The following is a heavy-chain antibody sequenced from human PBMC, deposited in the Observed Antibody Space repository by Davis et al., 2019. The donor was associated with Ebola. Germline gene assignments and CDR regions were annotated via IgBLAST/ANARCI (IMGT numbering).Heavy chain of an antibody. CDR2: ISYDGSNK. D-gene: IGHD2-15*01. Sequence: GESLKISCAASGFTFSSYGMHWVRQAPGKGLEWVAVISYDGSNKYYADSVKGRFTISRDNSKNTLYLQMNSLRAEDTALYYCAKSHDKGYCSGGSCYSYYFDYWGQGTLVTVSS. J-gene: IGHJ4*02. V-gene: IGHV3-30*18. CDR1: GFTFSSYG. CDR3: AKSHDKGYCSGGSCYSYYFDY.